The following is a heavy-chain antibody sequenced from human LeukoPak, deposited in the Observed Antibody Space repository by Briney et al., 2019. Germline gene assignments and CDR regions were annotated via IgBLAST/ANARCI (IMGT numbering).Heavy chain of an antibody. J-gene: IGHJ4*02. CDR3: ASLGGRTYCGGDCLDY. CDR1: GYTFTGYY. V-gene: IGHV1-2*02. D-gene: IGHD2-21*02. CDR2: INPNSGGT. Sequence: ASVKVSCKASGYTFTGYYMHWVRQALGQGLEWMGWINPNSGGTNYAQKFQGRVTMTRDTSISTAYMELSRLRSDDTAVYYCASLGGRTYCGGDCLDYWGQGTLVTVSS.